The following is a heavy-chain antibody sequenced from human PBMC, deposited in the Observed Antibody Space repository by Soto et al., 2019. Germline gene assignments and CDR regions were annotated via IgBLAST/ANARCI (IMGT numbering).Heavy chain of an antibody. V-gene: IGHV4-30-2*01. CDR2: IYHSGST. J-gene: IGHJ6*02. Sequence: QLQLQESGSGLVKPSQTLSLTCAVSGGSISSGGYSWSWIRQPPGKGLEWIGYIYHSGSTYYNPCLKSRVTISVDRSKNQFSLKLSSVTAADTAVYYCARGAHDSSGQYGMDVWGQGTTVTVSS. D-gene: IGHD3-22*01. CDR1: GGSISSGGYS. CDR3: ARGAHDSSGQYGMDV.